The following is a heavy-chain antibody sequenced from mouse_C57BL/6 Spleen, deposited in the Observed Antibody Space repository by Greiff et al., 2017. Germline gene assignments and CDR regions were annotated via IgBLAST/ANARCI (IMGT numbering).Heavy chain of an antibody. CDR2: ISYDGSN. J-gene: IGHJ2*01. V-gene: IGHV3-6*01. D-gene: IGHD2-5*01. Sequence: ESGPGLVKPSQSLSLTCSVTGYSITSGYFWNWIRQSPGNKLEWVGDISYDGSNKYNPYLKNRIPITLDTSKNQFFLKLISVTTEDTATYYCARSSNYGFDYWGQGTTLTVSS. CDR1: GYSITSGYF. CDR3: ARSSNYGFDY.